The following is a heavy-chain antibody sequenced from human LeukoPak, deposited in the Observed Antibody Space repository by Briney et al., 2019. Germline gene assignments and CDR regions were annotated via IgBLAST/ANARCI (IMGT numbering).Heavy chain of an antibody. V-gene: IGHV3-9*03. Sequence: GRSLTLSCAASGFTFDDYAMHWVRQAPGKGLEWVSGISWNSGSIGYADSVKGRFTISRDNAKNSLYLQMNSLRAEDMALYYCAKSGPDAFDIWGQGTMVTVSS. CDR3: AKSGPDAFDI. CDR2: ISWNSGSI. J-gene: IGHJ3*02. CDR1: GFTFDDYA. D-gene: IGHD3-10*01.